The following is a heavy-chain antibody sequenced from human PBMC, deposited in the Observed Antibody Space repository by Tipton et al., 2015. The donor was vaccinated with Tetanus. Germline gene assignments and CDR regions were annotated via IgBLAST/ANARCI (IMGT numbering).Heavy chain of an antibody. CDR1: GFPFRSYG. CDR2: ISYDGSNT. D-gene: IGHD2-2*02. Sequence: SLRLSCAASGFPFRSYGFHWVRQAPGRGLEWVAHISYDGSNTHYADSVKGRFTVSRDNSKNTLSVQMNSLRAEDTAVYYCARAGNGYYPTGLYPPHWGQGTLVIVSS. J-gene: IGHJ1*01. CDR3: ARAGNGYYPTGLYPPH. V-gene: IGHV3-30*03.